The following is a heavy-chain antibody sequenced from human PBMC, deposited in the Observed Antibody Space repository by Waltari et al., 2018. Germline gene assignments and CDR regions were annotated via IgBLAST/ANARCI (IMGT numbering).Heavy chain of an antibody. J-gene: IGHJ4*02. V-gene: IGHV3-30*16. CDR1: RLPYKHQN. Sequence: LQLFDPGGGVVQPGASVRVSGAGRRLPYKHQNIHRVRQAPGKGLEWVAAISFDGSEYYADSVKCRFTIAGDNSKRTIYLQMNRLTREDTAVYYCAREGGTSGYSGYFDSWGPGSLVTVSS. D-gene: IGHD2-2*01. CDR2: ISFDGSE. CDR3: AREGGTSGYSGYFDS.